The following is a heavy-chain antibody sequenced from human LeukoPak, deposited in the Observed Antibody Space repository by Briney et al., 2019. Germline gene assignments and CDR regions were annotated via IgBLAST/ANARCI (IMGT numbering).Heavy chain of an antibody. CDR2: ISTGNGNT. J-gene: IGHJ4*02. V-gene: IGHV1-18*01. D-gene: IGHD1-1*01. CDR3: ARKGDYWNDGAY. CDR1: SDTFIRYG. Sequence: ASVKVSCKASSDTFIRYGISWVRQAPGQGLEWMGWISTGNGNTNYGQKFQGRVTMTTDTSTATAYMELRSLTSDDTAVYYCARKGDYWNDGAYWGQGTLVTVSS.